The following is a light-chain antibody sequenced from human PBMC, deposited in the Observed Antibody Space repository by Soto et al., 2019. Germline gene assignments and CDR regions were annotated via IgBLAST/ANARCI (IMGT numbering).Light chain of an antibody. CDR1: QDISNY. J-gene: IGKJ3*01. CDR3: QQYYSTLFT. V-gene: IGKV1-8*01. Sequence: AIEVTQSPSSFSASTGDRVTITCRASQDISNYLAWYQQKPGKAPELLIYVASTLQTGVPSRFSGSGSGTDFTLTISRLQSEDFATYYCQQYYSTLFTFGPGTKVDIK. CDR2: VAS.